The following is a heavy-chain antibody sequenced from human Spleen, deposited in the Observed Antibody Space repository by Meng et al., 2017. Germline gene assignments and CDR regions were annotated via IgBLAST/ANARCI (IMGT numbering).Heavy chain of an antibody. V-gene: IGHV4-39*07. CDR3: ARSNAVAALSWFDP. Sequence: PQRRASGPALVQPSERLTHTGNVSYGALRSSSHCWAWIRQSPGKGLEWNRTSYYSGNTYYNPSVKSQVTIAQDTAKNQFSLKLNSVTTADTAVYYCARSNAVAALSWFDPWGQGTLVTVSS. J-gene: IGHJ5*02. D-gene: IGHD6-19*01. CDR2: SYYSGNT. CDR1: YGALRSSSHC.